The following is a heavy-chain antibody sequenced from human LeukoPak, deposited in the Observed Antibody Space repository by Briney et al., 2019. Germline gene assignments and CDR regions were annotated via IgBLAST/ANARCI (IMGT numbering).Heavy chain of an antibody. V-gene: IGHV3-20*04. D-gene: IGHD3-10*01. CDR1: GFTFDDYG. CDR2: INWNGGST. Sequence: GGSLRLSCAASGFTFDDYGMSWVRQAPGKGLEWVSGINWNGGSTGYADSVKGRFTISRDNAKNSLYLQMNSLRAEDTAVYYCARDSWFTMVRGVTDYWGQGTLVTVSS. J-gene: IGHJ4*02. CDR3: ARDSWFTMVRGVTDY.